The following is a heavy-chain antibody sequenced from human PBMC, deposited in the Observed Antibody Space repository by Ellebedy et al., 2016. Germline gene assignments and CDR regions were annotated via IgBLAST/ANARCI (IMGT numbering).Heavy chain of an antibody. CDR3: AREWLSSFDY. D-gene: IGHD3-22*01. Sequence: ASVKVSXXASGYTFTGYYMHWVRQAPGQGLEWMGWINPNSGGTNYAQKFQGRVTMTRDTSISTAYMELSRLRSDDTAVYYCAREWLSSFDYWGQGTLVTVAS. V-gene: IGHV1-2*02. CDR1: GYTFTGYY. J-gene: IGHJ4*02. CDR2: INPNSGGT.